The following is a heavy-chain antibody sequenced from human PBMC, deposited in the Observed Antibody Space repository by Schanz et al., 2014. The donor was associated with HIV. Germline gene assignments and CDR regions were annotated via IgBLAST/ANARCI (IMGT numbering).Heavy chain of an antibody. CDR3: AKSRGDSWPYGMDV. CDR1: GFTVSTNY. D-gene: IGHD4-17*01. J-gene: IGHJ6*02. V-gene: IGHV3-53*01. CDR2: IYSGGST. Sequence: EVQLVESGGGLIQPGGSLRLSCAASGFTVSTNYMSWVRQAPGKGLECVSVIYSGGSTYYADSVKGRFTISRDNSQNTLYLQMNSLRAEDTAVYYCAKSRGDSWPYGMDVWGQGTTVTVSS.